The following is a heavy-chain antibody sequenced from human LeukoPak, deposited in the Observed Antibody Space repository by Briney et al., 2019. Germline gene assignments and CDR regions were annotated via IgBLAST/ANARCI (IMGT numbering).Heavy chain of an antibody. Sequence: SETLSLTCAVYGGSFSGYYWSWIRQPPGKGLEWIGEINHSGSTNYNPSLKSRVTISVDTSKNQFSLKLSSVTAADTAVYYCARSSMAALDWGQGTLVTVSS. D-gene: IGHD6-6*01. V-gene: IGHV4-34*01. CDR3: ARSSMAALD. CDR1: GGSFSGYY. J-gene: IGHJ4*02. CDR2: INHSGST.